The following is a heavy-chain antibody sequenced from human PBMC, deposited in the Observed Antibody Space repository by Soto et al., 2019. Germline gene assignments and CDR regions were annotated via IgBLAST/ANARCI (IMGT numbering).Heavy chain of an antibody. CDR3: ARGRYGDY. CDR2: ISAHNGNT. J-gene: IGHJ4*02. CDR1: GYGFTTYG. D-gene: IGHD1-1*01. Sequence: QVHLVQSGAEVKKPGASVKVSCKGSGYGFTTYGITWVRQAPGQGLEWMAWISAHNGNTNYAQKLQGRVTVTRDTSTSTAYRELRSVRSDGTAVYYCARGRYGDYWGQGALVTVSS. V-gene: IGHV1-18*01.